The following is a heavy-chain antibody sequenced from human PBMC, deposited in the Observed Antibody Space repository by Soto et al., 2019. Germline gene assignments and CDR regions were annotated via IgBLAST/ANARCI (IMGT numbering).Heavy chain of an antibody. Sequence: QITLKESGPTLVKPTQTLTLTCTFSGFSLSTSGVGVGWIRQPPGKALEFLALIYWDDDKRYSPSLKSRLTITKDTSKNQVVLTMTNVDPMDTATYHCAHTERYGHGFSLDYWGQGTLVTVSS. V-gene: IGHV2-5*02. J-gene: IGHJ4*02. CDR3: AHTERYGHGFSLDY. CDR1: GFSLSTSGVG. CDR2: IYWDDDK. D-gene: IGHD5-18*01.